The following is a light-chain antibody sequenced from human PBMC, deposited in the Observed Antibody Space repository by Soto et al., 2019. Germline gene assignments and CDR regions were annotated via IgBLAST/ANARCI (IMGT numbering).Light chain of an antibody. CDR1: QSVSSN. V-gene: IGKV3-15*01. Sequence: EILMTQSPATLSVSPGERGTLSCRASQSVSSNLASYQHKPGQSPRLLIYERFTRATGIPARFSGSGSGTEFTLTISSLQSEDFAVYYCQQYSNWPPITFGQGTRLEIK. CDR2: ERF. J-gene: IGKJ5*01. CDR3: QQYSNWPPIT.